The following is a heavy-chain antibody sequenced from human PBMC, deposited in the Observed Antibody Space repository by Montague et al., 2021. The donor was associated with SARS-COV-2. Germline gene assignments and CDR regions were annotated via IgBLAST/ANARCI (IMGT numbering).Heavy chain of an antibody. Sequence: CAISGDSVFSNRAAWNWIRQSPSRGLEWLGRTYYRSRWFNDYAVSIRSRITINPDTSKNQFSLQLNSVTPEDTAVYYCARATEWRGYYYYYYMDVWGKGTTVTVSS. CDR3: ARATEWRGYYYYYYMDV. CDR2: TYYRSRWFN. D-gene: IGHD1-14*01. J-gene: IGHJ6*03. CDR1: GDSVFSNRAA. V-gene: IGHV6-1*01.